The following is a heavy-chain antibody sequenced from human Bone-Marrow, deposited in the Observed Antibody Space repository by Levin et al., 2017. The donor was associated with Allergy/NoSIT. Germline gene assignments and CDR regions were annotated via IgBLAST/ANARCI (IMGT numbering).Heavy chain of an antibody. CDR3: ARSKIDSSGYPPRGMDV. CDR2: INSDGSST. CDR1: GFTFSSYW. J-gene: IGHJ6*02. V-gene: IGHV3-74*01. Sequence: GESLKISCAASGFTFSSYWMHWVRQAPGKGLVWVSRINSDGSSTSYADSVKGRFTISRDNAKNTLYLQMNSLRAEDTAVYYCARSKIDSSGYPPRGMDVWGQGTTVTVSS. D-gene: IGHD3-22*01.